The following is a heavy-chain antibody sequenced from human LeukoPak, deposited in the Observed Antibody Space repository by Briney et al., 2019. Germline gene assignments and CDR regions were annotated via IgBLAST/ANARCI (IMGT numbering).Heavy chain of an antibody. CDR2: IYYSGST. CDR3: ARRASDIVVVVAAERGAFDI. Sequence: SETLSLTRTVSGGSISSYYWSWIRQPPGKGLEWIGYIYYSGSTNYNPSLKSRVTISVDTSKNQFSLKLSSVTAADTAVYYCARRASDIVVVVAAERGAFDIWGQGTMVTVSS. CDR1: GGSISSYY. V-gene: IGHV4-59*08. D-gene: IGHD2-15*01. J-gene: IGHJ3*02.